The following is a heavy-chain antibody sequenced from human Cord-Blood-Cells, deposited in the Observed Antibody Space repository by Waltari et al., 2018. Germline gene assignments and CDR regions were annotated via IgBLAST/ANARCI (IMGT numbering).Heavy chain of an antibody. D-gene: IGHD1-26*01. CDR2: INPNSGGT. Sequence: LEWMGWINPNSGGTNYAQKFQGWVTMTRDTSISTAYMELSRLRSDDTAVYYCARTSIVGATRYYYYGMDVWGQGTTVTVSS. J-gene: IGHJ6*02. CDR3: ARTSIVGATRYYYYGMDV. V-gene: IGHV1-2*04.